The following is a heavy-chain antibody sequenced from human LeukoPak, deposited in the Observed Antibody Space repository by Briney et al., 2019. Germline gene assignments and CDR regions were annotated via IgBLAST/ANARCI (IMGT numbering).Heavy chain of an antibody. D-gene: IGHD3-10*01. CDR3: ARAYYGSGRSLDY. Sequence: PGGSLRLSCAAPGFTFSSYSMNWVRQAPGKGLEWVSSISSSSSYIYYTDSVKGRFTVSRDNAKNSLYLQMNSLRAEDTAVYYCARAYYGSGRSLDYWGQGTVVTVSS. J-gene: IGHJ4*02. CDR1: GFTFSSYS. V-gene: IGHV3-21*01. CDR2: ISSSSSYI.